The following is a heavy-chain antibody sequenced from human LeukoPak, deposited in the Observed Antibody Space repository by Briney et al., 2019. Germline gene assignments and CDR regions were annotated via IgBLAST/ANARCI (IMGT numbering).Heavy chain of an antibody. CDR3: ARGVVVVPAARRGFDP. CDR1: GGSISSGGYY. CDR2: IYYSGST. J-gene: IGHJ5*02. V-gene: IGHV4-31*03. Sequence: PSETLSLTCTVSGGSISSGGYYWSWIRQHPGKGLGWIGYIYYSGSTYYNPSLKSRVTISVDTSKNQFSLKLSSVTAADTAVYYCARGVVVVPAARRGFDPWGQGTLVTVSS. D-gene: IGHD2-2*01.